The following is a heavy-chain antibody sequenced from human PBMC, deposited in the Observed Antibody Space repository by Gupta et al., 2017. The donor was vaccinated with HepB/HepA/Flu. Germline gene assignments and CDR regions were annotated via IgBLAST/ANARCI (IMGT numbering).Heavy chain of an antibody. CDR1: GFSFSSYN. J-gene: IGHJ4*02. CDR3: ARAPGPLDY. CDR2: ISGSGSAI. Sequence: EVLLVESGGGLVKPGGSLRLSCAAPGFSFSSYNRNWVRQAPGKGLEWVSSISGSGSAIYYADAVRGRFTISRDNGKDSLSLQMNNLRADDTAVYYCARAPGPLDYWGQGTPVTVSS. D-gene: IGHD1-14*01. V-gene: IGHV3-21*01.